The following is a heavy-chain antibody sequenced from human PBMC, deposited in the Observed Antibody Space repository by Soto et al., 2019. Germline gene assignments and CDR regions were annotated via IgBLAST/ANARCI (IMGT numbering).Heavy chain of an antibody. Sequence: ASVKVSCKASGYTFTSFDINWVRQATGQGLEWMGWMNPNSGNTSYAQKFQGRVTMTRDTSISTAYMELSSLRSEDTAVYYCTRDRSRYPRYWGQGTLVT. CDR1: GYTFTSFD. CDR2: MNPNSGNT. J-gene: IGHJ4*02. V-gene: IGHV1-8*01. D-gene: IGHD6-13*01. CDR3: TRDRSRYPRY.